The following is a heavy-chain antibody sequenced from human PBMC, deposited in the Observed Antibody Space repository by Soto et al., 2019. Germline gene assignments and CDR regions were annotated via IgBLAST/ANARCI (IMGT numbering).Heavy chain of an antibody. D-gene: IGHD3-16*01. Sequence: ASVKVSCKAPRDTFTSYYINWVRQAPSQWLQWMGVINPHGGSTAYAQTVKGRVTLTRDTSASTVYMEVSSLTSEDTAMYYCARSSGGSFCLIKEGTKWFAPWGQGTQVTV. CDR3: ARSSGGSFCLIKEGTKWFAP. CDR2: INPHGGST. V-gene: IGHV1-46*01. J-gene: IGHJ5*02. CDR1: RDTFTSYY.